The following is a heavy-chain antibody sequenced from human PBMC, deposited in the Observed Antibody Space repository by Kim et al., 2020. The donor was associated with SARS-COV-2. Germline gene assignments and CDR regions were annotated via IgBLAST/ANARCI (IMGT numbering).Heavy chain of an antibody. D-gene: IGHD6-6*01. CDR3: ARGLYSSSSRGDYYYGMDV. Sequence: SETLSLTCTVSGGSISSYYWSWIRQPPGKGLEWIGYIYYSGSTNYNPSLKSRVTISVDTSKNQFSLKLSSVTAADTAVYYCARGLYSSSSRGDYYYGMDV. V-gene: IGHV4-59*13. CDR1: GGSISSYY. CDR2: IYYSGST. J-gene: IGHJ6*01.